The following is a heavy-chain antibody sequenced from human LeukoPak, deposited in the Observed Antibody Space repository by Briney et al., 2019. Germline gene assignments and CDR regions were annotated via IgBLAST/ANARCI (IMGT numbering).Heavy chain of an antibody. V-gene: IGHV1-2*02. Sequence: ASVKVSFKSSGYSFICYYIHWVRQAPGQGLEWMGWINPNSGGANYAQKFQGRVTMTRDTSISTVYMELTRLRSDDTAMYYCAKSTNWGSISDGFDIWGQGTMVTVAS. CDR3: AKSTNWGSISDGFDI. CDR2: INPNSGGA. D-gene: IGHD7-27*01. CDR1: GYSFICYY. J-gene: IGHJ3*02.